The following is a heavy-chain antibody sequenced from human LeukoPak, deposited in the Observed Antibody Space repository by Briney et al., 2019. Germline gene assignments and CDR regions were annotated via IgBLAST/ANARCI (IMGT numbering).Heavy chain of an antibody. D-gene: IGHD3-3*01. CDR2: INPNSGGT. V-gene: IGHV1-2*02. J-gene: IGHJ4*02. Sequence: GASVKVSCKASGYTFTGYYMHWVRQAPGQGLEWMGWINPNSGGTNYAQKFQGRVTMTRDTSISTAYMELSRLRSDDTAVYYCAKGGITIFGVVTLDHWGQGTLVTVSS. CDR1: GYTFTGYY. CDR3: AKGGITIFGVVTLDH.